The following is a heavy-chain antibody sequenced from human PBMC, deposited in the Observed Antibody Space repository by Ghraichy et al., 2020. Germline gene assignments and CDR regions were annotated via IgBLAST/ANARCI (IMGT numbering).Heavy chain of an antibody. CDR2: IHSRGGT. V-gene: IGHV4-39*01. CDR3: GRSRPPDY. CDR1: GGSISSSNFH. D-gene: IGHD1-14*01. Sequence: SETLSLTCIVSGGSISSSNFHWGCIRQPPGKGLEWIGSIHSRGGTYYNPSLKSRVTISVDSSKNQFSLKLSSVSDADTAVYFWGRSRPPDYWGQGILVTVSS. J-gene: IGHJ4*02.